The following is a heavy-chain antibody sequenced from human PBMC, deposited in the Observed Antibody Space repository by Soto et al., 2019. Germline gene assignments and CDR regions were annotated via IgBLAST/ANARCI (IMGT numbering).Heavy chain of an antibody. CDR3: AKGPTSILAVAGTLDY. D-gene: IGHD6-19*01. V-gene: IGHV3-23*01. J-gene: IGHJ4*02. CDR2: ISGSGGNT. CDR1: GFAFSSYA. Sequence: GGCLRLSCAASGFAFSSYAMGWVRQAPGKGLEWVSSISGSGGNTHYADSVKGRFTISRDNSKNTLYLQVNSLRAEDTAVYYCAKGPTSILAVAGTLDYWGQGTLVTVSS.